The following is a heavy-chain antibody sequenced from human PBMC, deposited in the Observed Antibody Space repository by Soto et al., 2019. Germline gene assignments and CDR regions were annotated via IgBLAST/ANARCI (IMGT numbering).Heavy chain of an antibody. Sequence: QITLRESGPTLVKPTQTLTLTCSFSGFSLTTNGVGVGWIRQPPGKCPAWLALIYWDDDKRYNPSLKSRVTLTKDTSKNHVVLTMTNMDPVDTATYYCAHRRERAAGRDDAYDVWGQGTLVVVSS. D-gene: IGHD6-13*01. V-gene: IGHV2-5*02. CDR2: IYWDDDK. J-gene: IGHJ3*01. CDR3: AHRRERAAGRDDAYDV. CDR1: GFSLTTNGVG.